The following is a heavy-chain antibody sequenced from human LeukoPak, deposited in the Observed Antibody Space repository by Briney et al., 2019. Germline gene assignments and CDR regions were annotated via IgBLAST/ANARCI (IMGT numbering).Heavy chain of an antibody. D-gene: IGHD2-15*01. J-gene: IGHJ5*02. CDR3: ARDGLPATVANWFDP. CDR2: ISRNGIYI. CDR1: GFTFNNYT. V-gene: IGHV3-21*01. Sequence: GGSLRLSCAASGFTFNNYTMNWVRQAPGKGLEWVSSISRNGIYIKYVDSVKGRFTVSRDNAKNSLYLQMNSLRAEGTAVYYCARDGLPATVANWFDPWGRGTLVTVSS.